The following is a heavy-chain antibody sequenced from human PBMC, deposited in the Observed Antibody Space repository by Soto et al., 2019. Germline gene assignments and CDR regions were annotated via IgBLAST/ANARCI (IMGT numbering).Heavy chain of an antibody. CDR1: GGSVSSGDYF. V-gene: IGHV4-30-4*01. CDR3: AREKGYITGPKNFDS. Sequence: SETLSLTCTVSGGSVSSGDYFWSWIRQPPGKGLEWIGYIYDSGSSYYNPSLKSRVTMSVDTSKNQFSLKLRSVTAADTAMYYCAREKGYITGPKNFDSWGQGTLVTVSS. CDR2: IYDSGSS. D-gene: IGHD2-8*02. J-gene: IGHJ4*02.